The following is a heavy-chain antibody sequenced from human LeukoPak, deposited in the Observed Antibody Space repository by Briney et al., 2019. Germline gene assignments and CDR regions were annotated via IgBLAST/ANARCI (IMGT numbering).Heavy chain of an antibody. CDR2: IYYSGST. Sequence: SETLSLTCTVSGGSISSGDYYWSWIRQPPGKGLEWIGYIYYSGSTNYNPSLKSRVTISVDTSKNQFSLKLSSVTAADTAVYYCAGDYGGNSGFDYWGQGTLVTVSS. V-gene: IGHV4-30-4*01. D-gene: IGHD4-23*01. J-gene: IGHJ4*02. CDR1: GGSISSGDYY. CDR3: AGDYGGNSGFDY.